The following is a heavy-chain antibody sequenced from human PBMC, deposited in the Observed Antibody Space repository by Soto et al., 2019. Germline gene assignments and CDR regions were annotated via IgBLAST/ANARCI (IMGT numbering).Heavy chain of an antibody. Sequence: GGSLRLSCAASGFTVSSNYMSWVRQAPGKGLEWVSVIYSGGSTYYADSVKGRFTISRDNSKNTLYLQMNSLRAEDTAVYYCARIPYCSSTSCYSAYYYYYMDVWGKGTTVTVSS. CDR1: GFTVSSNY. CDR3: ARIPYCSSTSCYSAYYYYYMDV. V-gene: IGHV3-66*01. J-gene: IGHJ6*03. CDR2: IYSGGST. D-gene: IGHD2-2*01.